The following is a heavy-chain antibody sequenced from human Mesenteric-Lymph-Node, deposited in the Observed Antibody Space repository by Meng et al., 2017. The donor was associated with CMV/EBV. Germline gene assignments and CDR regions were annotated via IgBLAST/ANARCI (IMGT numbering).Heavy chain of an antibody. D-gene: IGHD3-16*01. CDR1: GLTVSSNY. V-gene: IGHV3-7*01. CDR3: AREGGKDYGMDV. CDR2: IKQDGSEK. J-gene: IGHJ6*02. Sequence: GESLKISCAASGLTVSSNYMSWVRQAPGKGLEWVANIKQDGSEKYYVDSVKGRFTISRDNAKNSLYLQMNSLTAEDTAVYYCAREGGKDYGMDVWGQGTTVTVSS.